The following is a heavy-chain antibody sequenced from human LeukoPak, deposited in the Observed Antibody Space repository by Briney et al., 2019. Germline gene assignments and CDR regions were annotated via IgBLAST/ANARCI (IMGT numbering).Heavy chain of an antibody. CDR1: GFTFSSYG. Sequence: GGSLRLSCAASGFTFSSYGMHWVRQAPGKGLEWVAVIWYDGSNKYYADSVKGRFTISRDNSKNTLYLQMNSLRAEDTAVYFCAKGVDTTMVDFWGQGTLVTVSS. V-gene: IGHV3-33*06. D-gene: IGHD5-18*01. J-gene: IGHJ4*02. CDR2: IWYDGSNK. CDR3: AKGVDTTMVDF.